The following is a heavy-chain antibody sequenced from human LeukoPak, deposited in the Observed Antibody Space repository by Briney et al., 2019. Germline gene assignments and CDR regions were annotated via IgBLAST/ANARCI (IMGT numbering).Heavy chain of an antibody. CDR2: ISGRSTTI. CDR1: GFTFSSYS. CDR3: ARTINFDFGSGYYGAFDI. D-gene: IGHD3-3*01. J-gene: IGHJ3*02. V-gene: IGHV3-48*01. Sequence: GGSLRLSCEASGFTFSSYSMNWVRQAPGKGLEWVSFISGRSTTIYYADSVKGRFTISRDNARNSLSLQMNSLRTEDTAVYYCARTINFDFGSGYYGAFDIWGQGTMVTVSS.